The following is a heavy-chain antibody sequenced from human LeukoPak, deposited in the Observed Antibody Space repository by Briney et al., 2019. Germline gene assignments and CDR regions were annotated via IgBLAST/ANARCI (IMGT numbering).Heavy chain of an antibody. Sequence: SVKVSCKASGGTFSSYTISWVRQAPGQGLEWMGRIIPILGIANYAQKFQGRVTITADESTSTAYMELSSLRSEDTAVYYCARGVTMVRGVISNNYYYYYGMDVWGKGTTVTVSS. J-gene: IGHJ6*04. V-gene: IGHV1-69*02. CDR3: ARGVTMVRGVISNNYYYYYGMDV. CDR2: IIPILGIA. CDR1: GGTFSSYT. D-gene: IGHD3-10*01.